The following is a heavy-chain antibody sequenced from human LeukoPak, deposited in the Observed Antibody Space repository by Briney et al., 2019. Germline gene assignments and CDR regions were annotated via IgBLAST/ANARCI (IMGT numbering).Heavy chain of an antibody. Sequence: SETLSLTCTVSGGSISSYYWSWIRQPPGKGLEWIGYIHYSGSTNYNPSLKSRVTISVDTSKNQFSLKLSSVTAADTAVYYCARMSRSSGSFDYWGQGTLVTVSS. D-gene: IGHD3-22*01. CDR2: IHYSGST. J-gene: IGHJ4*02. CDR3: ARMSRSSGSFDY. CDR1: GGSISSYY. V-gene: IGHV4-59*01.